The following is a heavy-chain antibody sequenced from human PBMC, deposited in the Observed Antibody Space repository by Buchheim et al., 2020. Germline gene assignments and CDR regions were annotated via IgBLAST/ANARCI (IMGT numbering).Heavy chain of an antibody. D-gene: IGHD2-2*01. CDR3: AKEEYCSSTSCYSLRPYNWFDP. Sequence: EVQLLESGGGLVQPGGSLRLSCAASGFTFSSYAMSWVRQAPGKGLEWVSAISGSGGSTYYADSVKGRFTISRDNSKNTLYLQMNSLRAEDTAVYYCAKEEYCSSTSCYSLRPYNWFDPWGQGTL. J-gene: IGHJ5*02. CDR1: GFTFSSYA. CDR2: ISGSGGST. V-gene: IGHV3-23*01.